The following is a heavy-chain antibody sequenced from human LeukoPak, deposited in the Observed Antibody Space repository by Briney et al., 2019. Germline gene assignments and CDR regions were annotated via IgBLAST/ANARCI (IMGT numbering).Heavy chain of an antibody. Sequence: SETLSLTCPLSGGSLSSYFWCWIRQPASKGLAWIGRIYTSWSTNYNPPLLSRVTMSVDTSKNQFSPMLSTVTAADTALDYFAAYSSGWYYFDYWGQGTLVTVPS. CDR2: IYTSWST. CDR3: AAYSSGWYYFDY. V-gene: IGHV4-4*07. CDR1: GGSLSSYF. J-gene: IGHJ4*02. D-gene: IGHD6-19*01.